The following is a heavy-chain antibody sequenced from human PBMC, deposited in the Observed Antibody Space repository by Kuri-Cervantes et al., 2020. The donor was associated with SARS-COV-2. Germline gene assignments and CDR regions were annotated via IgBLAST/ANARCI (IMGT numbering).Heavy chain of an antibody. CDR2: ISAYNGNT. D-gene: IGHD3-3*01. Sequence: ASVKVSCKASGYTFTSYYMHWVRQAPGQGLEWMGWISAYNGNTNYAQKLQGRVTMTTDTSTSTAYMELSSLRSEDTAVYYCAYPGQYDFWSGTSFDYWGQGTLVTVSS. V-gene: IGHV1-18*04. CDR1: GYTFTSYY. J-gene: IGHJ4*02. CDR3: AYPGQYDFWSGTSFDY.